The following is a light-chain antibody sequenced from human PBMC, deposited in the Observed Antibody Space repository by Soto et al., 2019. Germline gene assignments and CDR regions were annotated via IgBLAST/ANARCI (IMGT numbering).Light chain of an antibody. CDR1: QSISSY. CDR2: AAS. Sequence: DIQMTQSPSSLSASVGDRVTITCRASQSISSYLNWYQQKSGTAPKLLIYAASSLQSGVPSRFSGSGSGADFTLTISSLQPEDFATYYCQQSYSIPFTFGGGTKVEVK. V-gene: IGKV1-39*01. CDR3: QQSYSIPFT. J-gene: IGKJ4*01.